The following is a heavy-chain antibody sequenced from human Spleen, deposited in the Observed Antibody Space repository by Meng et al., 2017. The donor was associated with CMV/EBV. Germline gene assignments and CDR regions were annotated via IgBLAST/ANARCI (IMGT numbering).Heavy chain of an antibody. CDR2: INPNSGGT. J-gene: IGHJ6*02. CDR3: ARELEQQLSGMDV. Sequence: ASVKVSCKASGYTFTGYYIHWVRQAPGQGLEWMGGINPNSGGTNYALKFQGRVTMTRDTSINTAYMDLSRLRSDDTAVYYCARELEQQLSGMDVWGQGTTVTVSS. D-gene: IGHD6-13*01. V-gene: IGHV1-2*02. CDR1: GYTFTGYY.